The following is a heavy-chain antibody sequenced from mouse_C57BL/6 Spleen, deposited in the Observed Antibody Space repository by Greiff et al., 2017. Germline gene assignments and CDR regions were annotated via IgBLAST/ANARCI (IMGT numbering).Heavy chain of an antibody. CDR1: GYTFTSYW. CDR2: IEPNSGGT. V-gene: IGHV1-72*01. J-gene: IGHJ2*01. D-gene: IGHD1-1*01. Sequence: QVQLQQPGAELVKPGASVTLSCTASGYTFTSYWMHWVKQRPGRGLEWIGRIEPNSGGTKYNEKFKSKATLTVDKPSSTAYRQLSSRTSEDSAVYYCAVTTVSYYFDYWGQGTTLTVSS. CDR3: AVTTVSYYFDY.